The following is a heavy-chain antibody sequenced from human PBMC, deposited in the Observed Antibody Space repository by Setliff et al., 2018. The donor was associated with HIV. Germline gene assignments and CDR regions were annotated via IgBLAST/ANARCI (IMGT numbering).Heavy chain of an antibody. CDR3: AKDGDYRSGDYDAFDI. CDR2: INYDENSE. J-gene: IGHJ3*02. V-gene: IGHV3-30*02. CDR1: AFIFTTYG. D-gene: IGHD6-25*01. Sequence: SLRLSCEASAFIFTTYGMHWVRQAPDKGLEWVAFINYDENSEYYADSVKGRVTISRDNFRNTVDLQMNNLRPEDTAVYYCAKDGDYRSGDYDAFDIWGQGTMVTVSS.